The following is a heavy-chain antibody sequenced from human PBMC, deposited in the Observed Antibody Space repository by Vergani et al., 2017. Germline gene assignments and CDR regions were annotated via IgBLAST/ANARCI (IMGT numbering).Heavy chain of an antibody. CDR1: GGSISGYF. CDR2: IYYSGST. CDR3: AARPFYESSGYYYVGYFQH. Sequence: QVQLQESGPGLVKPSETLSLTCTVSGGSISGYFWSWIRQPPGKGLEWIGYIYYSGSTNYHPSLKSRVTISVDTSKNQFSLKLSSVNAADTAVYYCAARPFYESSGYYYVGYFQHWGQGTLVTVSS. D-gene: IGHD3-22*01. V-gene: IGHV4-59*01. J-gene: IGHJ1*01.